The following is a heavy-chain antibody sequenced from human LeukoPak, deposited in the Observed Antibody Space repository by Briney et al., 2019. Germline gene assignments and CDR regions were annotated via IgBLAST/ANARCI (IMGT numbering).Heavy chain of an antibody. CDR2: IYSSGST. CDR3: ARAYTSYDFWSGTNLFNWFDP. V-gene: IGHV4-59*01. CDR1: GGSISSYY. Sequence: SETLSLTCTVSGGSISSYYWSWIRQPPGKGLEWIGYIYSSGSTIYNPSHNSRVTISVDTSKNQFSLKLSSVTAADTAVYYCARAYTSYDFWSGTNLFNWFDPWGQGTLVTVSS. D-gene: IGHD3-3*01. J-gene: IGHJ5*02.